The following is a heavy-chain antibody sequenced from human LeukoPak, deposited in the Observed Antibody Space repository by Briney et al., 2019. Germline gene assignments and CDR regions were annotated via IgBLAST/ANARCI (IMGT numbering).Heavy chain of an antibody. J-gene: IGHJ4*02. CDR1: GGSISSYY. V-gene: IGHV4-59*08. CDR3: ARGARVYAIGEFDY. CDR2: IYYSGST. Sequence: SETLSLTCTASGGSISSYYWSWIRQPPGKGLEWIGYIYYSGSTNYNPSLKSRVTISVDTSKNQFSLKLSSVTAADTAVYYCARGARVYAIGEFDYWGQGTLVTVSS. D-gene: IGHD2-8*01.